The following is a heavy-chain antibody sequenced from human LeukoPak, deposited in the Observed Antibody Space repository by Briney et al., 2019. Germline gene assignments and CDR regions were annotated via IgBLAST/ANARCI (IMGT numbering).Heavy chain of an antibody. Sequence: GGSLRLSCAASGFTVSSNYMSWVRQAPGKGLEWVSVIYSGGSTYYADSVKGRFTISRDNAKNSLYLQMNSLRAEDTAVYYCARSPQKIVDYWGQGTLVTVSS. D-gene: IGHD2/OR15-2a*01. V-gene: IGHV3-53*01. J-gene: IGHJ4*02. CDR1: GFTVSSNY. CDR2: IYSGGST. CDR3: ARSPQKIVDY.